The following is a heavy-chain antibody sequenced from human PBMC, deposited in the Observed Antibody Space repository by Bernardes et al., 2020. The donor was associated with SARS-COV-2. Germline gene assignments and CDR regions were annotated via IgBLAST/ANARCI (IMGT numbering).Heavy chain of an antibody. CDR1: GFTFSSYA. CDR2: ISGSGGST. J-gene: IGHJ3*02. CDR3: AKDVTPSGSYGNAFDI. Sequence: GGSLRLSSSASGFTFSSYAMSWVRQAPGKGLEWDSAISGSGGSTYHADSVKGRFTISRDNYKNTLYLQMNSLKAEDTAVYYCAKDVTPSGSYGNAFDIWGQGTMVTVSS. D-gene: IGHD1-26*01. V-gene: IGHV3-23*01.